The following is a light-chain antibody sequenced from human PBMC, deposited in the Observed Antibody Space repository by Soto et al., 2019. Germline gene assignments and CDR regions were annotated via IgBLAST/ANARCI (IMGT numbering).Light chain of an antibody. CDR1: QSVSSN. V-gene: IGKV3-15*01. Sequence: ETVMTQSPATLSVSPGERASLSCRASQSVSSNLAWYQQKPGRAPRILIFGASSRAAGVPDRFSGSGSGTDFTLTISSLQSEDFAVYYCQQYDKWPPTFGQGTKVEIK. J-gene: IGKJ1*01. CDR3: QQYDKWPPT. CDR2: GAS.